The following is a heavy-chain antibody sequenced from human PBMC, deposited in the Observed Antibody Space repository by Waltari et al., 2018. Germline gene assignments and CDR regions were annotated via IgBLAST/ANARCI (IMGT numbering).Heavy chain of an antibody. D-gene: IGHD2-2*01. V-gene: IGHV4-30-2*01. Sequence: QLQLQESGSGLVKPSQTLSLTCAVSGGSISSGGYSWSWIRQPPGKGLEWIGYIYHSGSTSYNPSLKSRVTISVDRSKNQFSLKLSSVTAADTAVYYCARGQGTSTPYNWFDPWGQGTLVTVSS. CDR3: ARGQGTSTPYNWFDP. CDR2: IYHSGST. J-gene: IGHJ5*02. CDR1: GGSISSGGYS.